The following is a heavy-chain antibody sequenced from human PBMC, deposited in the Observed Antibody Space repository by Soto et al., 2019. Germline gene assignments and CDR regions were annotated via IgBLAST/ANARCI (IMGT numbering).Heavy chain of an antibody. J-gene: IGHJ6*02. Sequence: QVQLVQSGAEVKKPGSSVKVSCKASGGTFSSYAISWVRQAPGQGLEWMGGIIPISGTANYAQKCQGRVTITADESTSTVYMELSSLRSEDTAVYFCARSQGSSTSLEIYYYYYYGMDVWGQGTTVTVSS. CDR2: IIPISGTA. CDR1: GGTFSSYA. CDR3: ARSQGSSTSLEIYYYYYYGMDV. D-gene: IGHD2-2*01. V-gene: IGHV1-69*01.